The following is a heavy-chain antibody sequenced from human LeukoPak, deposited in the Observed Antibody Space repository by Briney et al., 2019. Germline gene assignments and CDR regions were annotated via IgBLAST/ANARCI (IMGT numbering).Heavy chain of an antibody. D-gene: IGHD3-22*01. V-gene: IGHV3-48*03. CDR3: ARSSWSMIALIDY. CDR1: GFTFSSYE. Sequence: GGSLRLSCAASGFTFSSYEMNWVRQAPGKGLEWVSYISSSGSTIYYADSVKGRFTISRDNAKNSLYLQMNSLRAEDTAVYYCARSSWSMIALIDYWGQGTLVTVSS. CDR2: ISSSGSTI. J-gene: IGHJ4*02.